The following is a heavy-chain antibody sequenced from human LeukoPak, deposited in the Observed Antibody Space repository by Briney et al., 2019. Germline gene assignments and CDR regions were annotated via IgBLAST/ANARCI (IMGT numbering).Heavy chain of an antibody. CDR3: ARLTFWSGYYYFDY. V-gene: IGHV4-39*01. D-gene: IGHD3-3*01. J-gene: IGHJ4*02. Sequence: PSETLSLTCTVSGGSISSSSYYWGWIRQPPGKGLEWIGSIYYSGSTYYNPSLKSRVTISVDTSKNQFSLKLSSVTVADTAVYYCARLTFWSGYYYFDYWGQGTLVTVSS. CDR1: GGSISSSSYY. CDR2: IYYSGST.